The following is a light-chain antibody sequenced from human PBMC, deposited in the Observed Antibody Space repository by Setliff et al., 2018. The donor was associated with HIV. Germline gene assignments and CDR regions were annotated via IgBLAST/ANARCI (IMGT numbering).Light chain of an antibody. Sequence: QSALTQPPSVSGSPGQSVTISCTGTSSDIGLYYRVSWYHQPPGTTPKLMIYEVSNWPSGVPDRFSGSKSGNTASLTISGLHAEDEGDYYCSSYTGSSTFVVFGTGTKGTVL. CDR2: EVS. CDR1: SSDIGLYYR. V-gene: IGLV2-18*02. CDR3: SSYTGSSTFVV. J-gene: IGLJ1*01.